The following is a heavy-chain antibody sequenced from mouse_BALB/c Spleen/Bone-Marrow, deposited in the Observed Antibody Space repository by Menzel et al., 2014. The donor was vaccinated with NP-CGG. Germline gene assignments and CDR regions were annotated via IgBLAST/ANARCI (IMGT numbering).Heavy chain of an antibody. Sequence: VQLVESGAELAKPGASVKMSCKASGYTFTSYWMHWVKQRPGQGLEWIGYINPSTGYTEYNQKFKDKATLTADKSSSTAYMQLSSLTSEDSAVYYCARGVGRAFDYWGQGTTLTVSS. D-gene: IGHD4-1*01. V-gene: IGHV1-7*01. CDR1: GYTFTSYW. CDR2: INPSTGYT. J-gene: IGHJ2*01. CDR3: ARGVGRAFDY.